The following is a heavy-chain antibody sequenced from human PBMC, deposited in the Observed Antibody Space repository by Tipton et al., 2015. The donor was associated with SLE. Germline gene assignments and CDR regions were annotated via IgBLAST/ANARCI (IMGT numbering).Heavy chain of an antibody. D-gene: IGHD6-13*01. Sequence: TLSLTCTVSGASISSGSFYWNWIRQPAGKGLGWIGRVYSSGTTNYNSSLKSRVTISVDTSKNQFSLKLSSVTAADTAVYYCARDGGSSWSLDAFDTWGQGTLVTVSS. CDR2: VYSSGTT. CDR1: GASISSGSFY. CDR3: ARDGGSSWSLDAFDT. J-gene: IGHJ4*02. V-gene: IGHV4-61*02.